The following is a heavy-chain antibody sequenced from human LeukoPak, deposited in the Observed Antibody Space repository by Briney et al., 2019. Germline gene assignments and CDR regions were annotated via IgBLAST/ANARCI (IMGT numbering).Heavy chain of an antibody. CDR3: AREVVVTAIPNYYYYGMDV. Sequence: GGSLRLSCAASGFTVSSNYMSWVRQAPGKGLEWVSVIYSGGSTYYADSVKGQFTISRDNSKNTLYLQMNSLRAEDTAVYYCAREVVVTAIPNYYYYGMDVWGQGTTVTVSS. J-gene: IGHJ6*02. CDR2: IYSGGST. CDR1: GFTVSSNY. D-gene: IGHD2-21*02. V-gene: IGHV3-53*01.